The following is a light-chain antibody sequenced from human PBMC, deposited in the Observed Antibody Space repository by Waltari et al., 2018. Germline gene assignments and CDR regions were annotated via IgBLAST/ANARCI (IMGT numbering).Light chain of an antibody. V-gene: IGKV1-12*01. CDR1: QEIPNW. CDR2: AVC. Sequence: DIQMTQSPSSLSASVGDRVTITCRASQEIPNWLAWYQPKPGTAPRLLIYAVCILHSGVTSRFAGSGFGTDVTITITSLQPEDVATYYCQQGDSFHPITFGQGTRREV. J-gene: IGKJ5*01. CDR3: QQGDSFHPIT.